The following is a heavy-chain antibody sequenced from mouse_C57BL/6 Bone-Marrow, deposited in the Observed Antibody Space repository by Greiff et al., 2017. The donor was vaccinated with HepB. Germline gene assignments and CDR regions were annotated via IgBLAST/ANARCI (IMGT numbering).Heavy chain of an antibody. CDR3: AGTTVVATDYFDY. Sequence: VQLQQSGPELVKPGASVKISCKASGYTFTDYYMNWVKQSHGKSLEWIGDINPNNGGTSYNQKFKGKATLTVDKSSSTAYMELRSLTSEDSAVYYCAGTTVVATDYFDYWGQGTTLTVSS. CDR1: GYTFTDYY. CDR2: INPNNGGT. D-gene: IGHD1-1*01. V-gene: IGHV1-26*01. J-gene: IGHJ2*01.